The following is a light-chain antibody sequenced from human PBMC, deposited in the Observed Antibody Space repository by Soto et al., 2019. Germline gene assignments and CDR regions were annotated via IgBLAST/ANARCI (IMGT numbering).Light chain of an antibody. J-gene: IGKJ1*01. CDR3: MQALQAPLT. CDR2: LGS. Sequence: EVTQSPLDMPVTPGEPVSISCRSSQSLLHSNGYNYLDCYLQKPAQSPQLLIYLGSNRASGVPDRFSGSGSGTDFTLKISRVEAEDVGVYYCMQALQAPLTFGQGTKVDIK. V-gene: IGKV2-28*01. CDR1: QSLLHSNGYNY.